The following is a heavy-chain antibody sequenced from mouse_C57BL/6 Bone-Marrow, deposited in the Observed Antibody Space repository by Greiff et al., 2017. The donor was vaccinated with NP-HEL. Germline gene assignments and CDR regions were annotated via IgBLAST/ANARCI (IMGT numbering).Heavy chain of an antibody. CDR1: GFNIKDDY. Sequence: EVQLQQSGAELVRPGASVKLSCTASGFNIKDDYMHWVKQRPEQGLEWIGWIDPENGDTEYASKFQGKATITADTSSNTAYLQLSSLTSEDTAVYYCTTGPLGPAWFAYWGQGTLVTVSA. CDR3: TTGPLGPAWFAY. V-gene: IGHV14-4*01. D-gene: IGHD4-1*01. J-gene: IGHJ3*01. CDR2: IDPENGDT.